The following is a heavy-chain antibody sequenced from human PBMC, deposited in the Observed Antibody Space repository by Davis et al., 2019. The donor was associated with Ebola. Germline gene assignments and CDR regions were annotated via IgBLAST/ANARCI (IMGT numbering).Heavy chain of an antibody. V-gene: IGHV4-34*01. D-gene: IGHD3-16*02. CDR2: INYSGSA. CDR1: GGSFTDYF. J-gene: IGHJ5*02. Sequence: PSETLSLTCAAYGGSFTDYFWSWIRQSPERGLEWIGEINYSGSAKYNPSLKSRVTISIDTSKKEFSLNVESVTAADTAIYYCARWGYVWGSYRPNWFDPWGQGTLVTVSS. CDR3: ARWGYVWGSYRPNWFDP.